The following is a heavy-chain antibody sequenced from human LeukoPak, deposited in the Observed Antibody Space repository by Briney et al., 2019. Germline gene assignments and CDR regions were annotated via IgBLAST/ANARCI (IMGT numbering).Heavy chain of an antibody. CDR2: LYTSGST. CDR3: ARDRRRDYDSSGYDEWYFDL. V-gene: IGHV4-4*07. D-gene: IGHD3-22*01. J-gene: IGHJ2*01. CDR1: GGSISYYY. Sequence: PSETLSLTCFVTGGSISYYYWSWIRQPAGKGLEWIGRLYTSGSTDYNPSLKSRVTMSVDTSKNQFSLKLRSVTAADTAVYYCARDRRRDYDSSGYDEWYFDLWGRGTLVTVSS.